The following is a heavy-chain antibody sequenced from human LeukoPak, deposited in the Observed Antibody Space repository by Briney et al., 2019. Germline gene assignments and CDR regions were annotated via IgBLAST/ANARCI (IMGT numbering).Heavy chain of an antibody. CDR2: IYSTGKN. V-gene: IGHV4-4*08. J-gene: IGHJ4*02. Sequence: PSETLSLTCAVSGGSINSHYWGWIRQPPGKGLQWIGDIYSTGKNNYNPSLKSRVTISLDTSKSHLSLNLTSVLAADTAIYYCGRRDTGWNYFDYWGQGILVTVSS. CDR3: GRRDTGWNYFDY. D-gene: IGHD6-19*01. CDR1: GGSINSHY.